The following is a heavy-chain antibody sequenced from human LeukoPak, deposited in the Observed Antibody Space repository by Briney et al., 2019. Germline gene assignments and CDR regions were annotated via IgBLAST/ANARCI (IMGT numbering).Heavy chain of an antibody. D-gene: IGHD2-15*01. Sequence: ASVKVSCKASGYTFTSYYIHWVRQAPGQGLEWMGTINPSDGSTRYAQKFQGRVTMTRDTSTSTVYMELSRLRSEDTAVYYCAREEMYCSGGRCYPGRVYYYYGMDVWGQGTTVTVSS. CDR1: GYTFTSYY. CDR2: INPSDGST. CDR3: AREEMYCSGGRCYPGRVYYYYGMDV. V-gene: IGHV1-46*01. J-gene: IGHJ6*02.